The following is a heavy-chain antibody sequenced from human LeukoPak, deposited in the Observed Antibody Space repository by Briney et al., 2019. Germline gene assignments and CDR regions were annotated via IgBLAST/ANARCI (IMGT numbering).Heavy chain of an antibody. Sequence: TSQTLSLTCTVSGGSISSGGYYWSWIRQPPGKGLEWIGYIYHSGSTYYNPSLKSRVTISVDRSKNQFSLKLSSVTAADTAVYYCASLNWSLPYYFDYWGQGTLVTVSS. D-gene: IGHD1-1*01. CDR3: ASLNWSLPYYFDY. V-gene: IGHV4-30-2*01. J-gene: IGHJ4*02. CDR2: IYHSGST. CDR1: GGSISSGGYY.